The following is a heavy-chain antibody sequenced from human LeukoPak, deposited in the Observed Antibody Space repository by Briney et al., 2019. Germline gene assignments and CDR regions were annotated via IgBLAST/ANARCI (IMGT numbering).Heavy chain of an antibody. CDR3: ARDGGGLDD. J-gene: IGHJ4*02. Sequence: PGGSLRLSCAASGFSFGIYWMSWVRQAPGKGLEWVAYIQQDGSETYYADSVKGRFTISRDNAKNSLHLQMNSLRVEDTAVYYCARDGGGLDDWGQGTQVTVSS. CDR2: IQQDGSET. V-gene: IGHV3-7*01. CDR1: GFSFGIYW. D-gene: IGHD3-16*01.